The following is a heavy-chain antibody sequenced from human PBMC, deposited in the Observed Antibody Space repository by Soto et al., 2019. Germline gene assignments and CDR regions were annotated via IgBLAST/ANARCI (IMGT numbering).Heavy chain of an antibody. D-gene: IGHD3-22*01. Sequence: SETLSLTCAVSGGSISSSNWWSWVRQPPGKGLEWIGEIHHSGSTNYNPSLKSRVTISVDKSKNQFSLELSSVTAADTAVYYCARSFPYYYDSSGYDYYHYVMDVRGQGSTVTVSS. CDR1: GGSISSSNW. V-gene: IGHV4-4*02. CDR3: ARSFPYYYDSSGYDYYHYVMDV. J-gene: IGHJ6*02. CDR2: IHHSGST.